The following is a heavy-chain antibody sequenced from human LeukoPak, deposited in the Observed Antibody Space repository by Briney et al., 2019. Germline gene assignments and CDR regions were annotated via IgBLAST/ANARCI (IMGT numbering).Heavy chain of an antibody. CDR2: INPSGGST. Sequence: GASVKVSCKASGYTFTSYYMHWVRQAPGQGLEWMGIINPSGGSTSYAQKFQGRVTMTRDTSTSTVYMELSSLRSEDTAVYYCARGGVLLWFGELNFDYWGQGTLVTVSS. CDR1: GYTFTSYY. J-gene: IGHJ4*02. CDR3: ARGGVLLWFGELNFDY. D-gene: IGHD3-10*01. V-gene: IGHV1-46*01.